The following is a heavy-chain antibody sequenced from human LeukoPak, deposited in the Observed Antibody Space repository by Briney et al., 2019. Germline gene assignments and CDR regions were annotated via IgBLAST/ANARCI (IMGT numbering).Heavy chain of an antibody. V-gene: IGHV3-66*01. CDR2: IYSGGST. J-gene: IGHJ4*02. Sequence: GGFLRLSCAASGFTVSSNYMSWVRQAPGKGLEWVSVIYSGGSTYYADSVKGRFTISRDNSKNTLYLQMNSLRAEDTAVYYCARGVSSGYYYYFDYWGQGTLVTVSS. CDR1: GFTVSSNY. D-gene: IGHD3-22*01. CDR3: ARGVSSGYYYYFDY.